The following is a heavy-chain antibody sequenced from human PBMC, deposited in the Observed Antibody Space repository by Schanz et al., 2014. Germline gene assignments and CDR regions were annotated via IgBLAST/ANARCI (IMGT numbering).Heavy chain of an antibody. CDR2: IGGSDGNT. V-gene: IGHV1-18*01. J-gene: IGHJ3*02. CDR1: GYTFTRSG. D-gene: IGHD5-18*01. CDR3: TRGGYSYALSAFDI. Sequence: QVQLVQSGGEVKTPGASVKVSCKASGYTFTRSGISWVRQAPGQGLEWMGWIGGSDGNTNFAQKFQGRVTMTTDTSTSTVYMELRSLRSDDTALYYCTRGGYSYALSAFDIWGQGTMVTVSS.